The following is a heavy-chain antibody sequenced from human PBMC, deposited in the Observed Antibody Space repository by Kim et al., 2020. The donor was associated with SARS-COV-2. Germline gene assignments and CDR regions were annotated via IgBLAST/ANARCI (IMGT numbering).Heavy chain of an antibody. D-gene: IGHD3-22*01. CDR3: ARHGWDYYDSSGYPDY. Sequence: SHKSRVTISVDTSKNQFSLKLSSVTAADTAVYYCARHGWDYYDSSGYPDYWGQGTLVTVSS. V-gene: IGHV4-39*01. J-gene: IGHJ4*02.